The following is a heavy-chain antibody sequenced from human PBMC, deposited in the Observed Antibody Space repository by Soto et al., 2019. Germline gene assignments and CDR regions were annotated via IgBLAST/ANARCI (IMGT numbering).Heavy chain of an antibody. CDR3: AIFHYCTNGVCYDYYYYGMDV. D-gene: IGHD2-8*01. CDR1: GFTFSSYG. CDR2: ISYDGSNK. J-gene: IGHJ6*02. V-gene: IGHV3-30*03. Sequence: GGSLRLSCAASGFTFSSYGMHWVRQAPGKGLEWVAVISYDGSNKYYADSVKGRFTISRDNSKNTLYLQMNSLRAEDTAVYYCAIFHYCTNGVCYDYYYYGMDVWGQGTTVTVSS.